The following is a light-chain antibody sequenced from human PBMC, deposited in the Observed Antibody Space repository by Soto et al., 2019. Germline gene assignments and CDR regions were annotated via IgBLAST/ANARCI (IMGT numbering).Light chain of an antibody. J-gene: IGKJ1*01. CDR3: QQYGSSPTWT. V-gene: IGKV3-20*01. CDR1: QSVSSNY. Sequence: EGMLTQSPGTLSLYPGERATLSCRASQSVSSNYLAWYQQKPGQAPRLLIYGASTRATGIPDRFSGSGSGTDFTLTISSLEFGDSAVYYCQQYGSSPTWTFGQGTKVAIK. CDR2: GAS.